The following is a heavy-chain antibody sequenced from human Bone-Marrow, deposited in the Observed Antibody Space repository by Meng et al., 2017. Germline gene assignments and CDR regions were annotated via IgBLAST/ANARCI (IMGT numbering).Heavy chain of an antibody. V-gene: IGHV1-69*13. CDR3: ASDSWRVYYYDSSGYLGTGADAFDI. Sequence: SVKVSCKASGGTFSSYAISWVRQAPGQGLEWMGGIIPIFGTANYAQKFQGRVTITADESTSTAYMELSSLRSEDTAVYYCASDSWRVYYYDSSGYLGTGADAFDIWGQGTMVTVSS. J-gene: IGHJ3*02. D-gene: IGHD3-22*01. CDR1: GGTFSSYA. CDR2: IIPIFGTA.